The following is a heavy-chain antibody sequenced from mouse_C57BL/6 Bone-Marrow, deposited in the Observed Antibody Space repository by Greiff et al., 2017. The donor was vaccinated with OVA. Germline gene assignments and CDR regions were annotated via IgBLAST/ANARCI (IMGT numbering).Heavy chain of an antibody. J-gene: IGHJ3*01. CDR3: ARELTGTEFAY. CDR1: GYSFTGYY. V-gene: IGHV1-31*01. D-gene: IGHD4-1*01. Sequence: VQLKESGPELVKPGASVKISCKASGYSFTGYYMHWVKQSHGHILDWIGYIYPYNGVSSYNQKFKGKATLTVDKSSSTAYMELRSLTSEDSAVDYCARELTGTEFAYWGQGTLVTVSA. CDR2: IYPYNGVS.